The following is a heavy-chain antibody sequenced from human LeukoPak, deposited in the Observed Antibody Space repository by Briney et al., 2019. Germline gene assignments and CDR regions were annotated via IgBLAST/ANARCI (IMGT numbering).Heavy chain of an antibody. Sequence: PGGSLRLSCAASGFTFSSYGMHWVRQAPGKGLEWVAVISYDGSNKYYADSVKGRFTISRDNSKNTLYLQMNSLRAEDTAVYYCAKDGTAVVVAATIDYWGQGTLVTVSS. V-gene: IGHV3-30*18. CDR1: GFTFSSYG. D-gene: IGHD2-15*01. CDR2: ISYDGSNK. J-gene: IGHJ4*02. CDR3: AKDGTAVVVAATIDY.